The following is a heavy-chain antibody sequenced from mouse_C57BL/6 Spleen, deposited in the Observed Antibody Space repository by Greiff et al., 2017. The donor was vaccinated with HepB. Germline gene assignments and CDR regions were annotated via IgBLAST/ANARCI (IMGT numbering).Heavy chain of an antibody. V-gene: IGHV5-16*01. CDR1: GFTFSDYY. CDR3: ARVHRGMDY. CDR2: INYDGSST. Sequence: EVKLMESEGGLVQPGSSMKLSCTASGFTFSDYYMAWVRQVPEKGLEWVANINYDGSSTYYLDSLKSRFIISRDNAKNILYLQMSSLKSEDTATYYCARVHRGMDYWGQGTSVTVSS. J-gene: IGHJ4*01.